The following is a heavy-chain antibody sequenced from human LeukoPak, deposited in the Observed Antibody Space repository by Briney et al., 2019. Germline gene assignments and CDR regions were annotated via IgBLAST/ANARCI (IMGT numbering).Heavy chain of an antibody. J-gene: IGHJ3*02. D-gene: IGHD6-19*01. CDR3: ARAGIAVAGTPHAFDI. CDR1: GFTFSSYG. Sequence: GRSLRLSCAASGFTFSSYGMHWVRQAPGKRLELVAVIWYDGSNKYYADSVKGRFTISRDNSKNTLYLQMNSLRAEDTAVYYCARAGIAVAGTPHAFDIWGQGTMVTVSS. CDR2: IWYDGSNK. V-gene: IGHV3-33*01.